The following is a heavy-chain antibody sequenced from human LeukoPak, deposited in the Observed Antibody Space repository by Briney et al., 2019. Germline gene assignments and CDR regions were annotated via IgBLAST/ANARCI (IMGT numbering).Heavy chain of an antibody. CDR1: GYTFTGYY. D-gene: IGHD3-22*01. Sequence: GASVKVSCKASGYTFTGYYMHWVRQAPGQGLEWMGWINPNSGGTNYAQKFQGRVTMTRDTSISTAYMELSRLRSDDTAVYYCARDRMVSAYYDSSGYPHYWGQGTLVTVSS. J-gene: IGHJ4*02. V-gene: IGHV1-2*02. CDR3: ARDRMVSAYYDSSGYPHY. CDR2: INPNSGGT.